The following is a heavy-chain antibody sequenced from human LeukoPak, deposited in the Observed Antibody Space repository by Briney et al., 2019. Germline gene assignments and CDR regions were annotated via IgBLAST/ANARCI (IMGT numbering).Heavy chain of an antibody. J-gene: IGHJ3*02. CDR1: GGSFSGYY. CDR2: INHSGST. Sequence: PSETLSLTCAVYGGSFSGYYWSWIRQPPGKGLEWIGEINHSGSTNYNPSLKSRVTISVDTSKNQFSLKLSSVTAADTAVYYCARASRGYFDWLLSGDAFDIWGQGTMVTVSS. V-gene: IGHV4-34*01. D-gene: IGHD3-9*01. CDR3: ARASRGYFDWLLSGDAFDI.